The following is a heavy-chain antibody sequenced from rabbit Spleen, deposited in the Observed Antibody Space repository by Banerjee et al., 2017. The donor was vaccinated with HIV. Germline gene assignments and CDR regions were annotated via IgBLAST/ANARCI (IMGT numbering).Heavy chain of an antibody. CDR3: GRSSNAGYAGYGYGSNL. D-gene: IGHD7-1*01. V-gene: IGHV1S45*01. J-gene: IGHJ4*01. CDR1: GIDFTNYY. CDR2: VTAGVSFTT. Sequence: QEQLTETGGGLVQPGGSLTLSCKASGIDFTNYYITWVRQAPGKGPEWIACVTAGVSFTTYYATWAKGRFTISKTSSTTVTLQMTSLTAADTATYFCGRSSNAGYAGYGYGSNLWGPGTLVTVS.